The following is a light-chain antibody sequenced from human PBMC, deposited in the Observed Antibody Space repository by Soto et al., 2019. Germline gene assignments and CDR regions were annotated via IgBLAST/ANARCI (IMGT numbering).Light chain of an antibody. CDR1: NSNIGSNT. CDR3: AAWDDSLNGFYV. CDR2: YDN. J-gene: IGLJ1*01. V-gene: IGLV1-44*01. Sequence: QSVLTQPPSASGTPGQRVTISCSGSNSNIGSNTVNWYQQLPGTAPKLLIYYDNQRPSGVPDRFSGSKSGTSASLAISGLQSEDEADYYCAAWDDSLNGFYVFGTGTKLTVL.